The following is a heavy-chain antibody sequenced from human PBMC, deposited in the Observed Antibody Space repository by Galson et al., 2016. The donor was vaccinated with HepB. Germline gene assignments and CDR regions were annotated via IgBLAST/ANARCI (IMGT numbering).Heavy chain of an antibody. CDR3: AKDGSQTAGYMDV. CDR1: GFTFTTYG. D-gene: IGHD3-10*01. J-gene: IGHJ6*03. CDR2: ISGSGGYT. V-gene: IGHV3-23*01. Sequence: SLRLSCAASGFTFTTYGMSWVRQAPGKGLEWVAFISGSGGYTNYADSVKGRFTISRDNSKNTVYLLMNSLRAEDTALHYCAKDGSQTAGYMDVWGTGTTVSVSS.